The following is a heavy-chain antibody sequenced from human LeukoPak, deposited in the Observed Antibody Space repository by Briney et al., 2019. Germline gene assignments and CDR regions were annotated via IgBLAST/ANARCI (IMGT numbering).Heavy chain of an antibody. D-gene: IGHD6-19*01. CDR3: ATFIAVARNYYFDY. V-gene: IGHV3-23*01. CDR1: GFTFSSYA. J-gene: IGHJ4*02. CDR2: ISGSGGST. Sequence: GGSLRLSCAAAGFTFSSYAMSWVRQAPGKGLEWVSAISGSGGSTYYADSVKGRFTISRDNSKNTLYLQMNSLRAEDTAVYYCATFIAVARNYYFDYWGQGTLVTVSS.